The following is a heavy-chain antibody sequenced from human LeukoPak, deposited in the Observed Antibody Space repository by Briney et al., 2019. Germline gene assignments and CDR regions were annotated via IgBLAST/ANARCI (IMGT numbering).Heavy chain of an antibody. CDR3: ARDPIVGATGDHH. CDR2: IYHSGST. J-gene: IGHJ1*01. D-gene: IGHD1-26*01. Sequence: ASQTLSLTCTVSGGSISSGDYYWSWIRQPPGKGLEWIGYIYHSGSTYYNPSLKSRVTISVDTSKNQFSLKLSSVTAADTAVYYCARDPIVGATGDHHWGQGTLVTVSS. CDR1: GGSISSGDYY. V-gene: IGHV4-30-4*01.